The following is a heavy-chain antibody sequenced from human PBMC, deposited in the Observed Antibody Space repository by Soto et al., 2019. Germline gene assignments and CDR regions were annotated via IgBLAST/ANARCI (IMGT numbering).Heavy chain of an antibody. CDR3: AKDRRYYGSGSYSERGYYFDY. CDR1: GFTFSSYA. CDR2: ISGSGSST. J-gene: IGHJ4*02. Sequence: GGSLRLSCAASGFTFSSYAMSWVRQAPGKGLEWVSAISGSGSSTYYADSVKGRFTISRDNSKNTLYLQMNSLRAEDTAVYYCAKDRRYYGSGSYSERGYYFDYWGQGTMVTVSS. D-gene: IGHD3-10*01. V-gene: IGHV3-23*01.